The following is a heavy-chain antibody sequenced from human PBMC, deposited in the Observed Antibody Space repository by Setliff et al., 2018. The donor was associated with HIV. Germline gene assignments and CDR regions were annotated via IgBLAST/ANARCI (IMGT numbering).Heavy chain of an antibody. CDR3: ATTDDSSLSYYFDY. CDR2: IYSGGST. CDR1: GFTVSSNY. J-gene: IGHJ4*02. D-gene: IGHD3-22*01. Sequence: GASVKVSCAASGFTVSSNYMSWVRQAPGKGLEWVSVIYSGGSTYYADSVKGRFTISRDNSKNTLYLQMNSLRAEGTALYYCATTDDSSLSYYFDYWGQGTLVTVSS. V-gene: IGHV3-53*01.